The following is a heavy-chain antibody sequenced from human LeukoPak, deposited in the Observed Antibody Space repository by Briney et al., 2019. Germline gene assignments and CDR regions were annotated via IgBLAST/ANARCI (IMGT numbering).Heavy chain of an antibody. Sequence: GESLKISCKGSEYSFTNYWIGWVRQMSGKGLELMGIINPDDSDTRYSPSFQGQVTISADRSINTAYLQWSSLKASDTAMYYCARHVGNNFWSGYLIWGQGTLVTVSS. CDR2: INPDDSDT. CDR1: EYSFTNYW. V-gene: IGHV5-51*01. CDR3: ARHVGNNFWSGYLI. J-gene: IGHJ4*02. D-gene: IGHD3-3*01.